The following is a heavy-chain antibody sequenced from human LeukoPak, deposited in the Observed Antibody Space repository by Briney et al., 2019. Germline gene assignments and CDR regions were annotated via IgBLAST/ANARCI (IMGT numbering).Heavy chain of an antibody. CDR2: IYYSGST. J-gene: IGHJ5*02. Sequence: PSETLSLTCAVSGEPFSDFYGSWIRQPPGKGLEWIGYIYYSGSTNYNPSLKSRVTISVDASKNQFSLKLSSVTAADTAVYYCARVRTGWIQLRDYWFDPWGQGTLVTVSS. CDR3: ARVRTGWIQLRDYWFDP. V-gene: IGHV4-59*01. CDR1: GEPFSDFY. D-gene: IGHD5-18*01.